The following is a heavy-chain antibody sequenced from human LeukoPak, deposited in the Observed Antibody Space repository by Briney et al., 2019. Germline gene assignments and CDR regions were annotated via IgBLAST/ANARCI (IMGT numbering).Heavy chain of an antibody. Sequence: GGSLRLSCAASGFTFSSYSMNWVRQAPGKGLEWVSYISSSSNTIYYADSVKGRFTISRDNAKNTLYLQMNSLRAEDTAVYYCARGIVVVANDYWGQGTLVTVSS. CDR3: ARGIVVVANDY. CDR1: GFTFSSYS. J-gene: IGHJ4*02. V-gene: IGHV3-48*01. CDR2: ISSSSNTI. D-gene: IGHD2-21*01.